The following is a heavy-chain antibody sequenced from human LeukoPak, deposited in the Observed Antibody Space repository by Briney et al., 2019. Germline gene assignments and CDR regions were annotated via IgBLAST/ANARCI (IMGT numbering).Heavy chain of an antibody. V-gene: IGHV4-39*07. CDR3: ARYRQPRGWEIDY. CDR2: IYYSGST. J-gene: IGHJ4*02. Sequence: TSETLSLTCTVSGGSISSSSYYWGWIRQPPGKGLEWIGSIYYSGSTYYNPSLKSRDTISVDTSKNQFSLKLSSVTAADTAVYYCARYRQPRGWEIDYWGQGTLVTVSS. D-gene: IGHD1-26*01. CDR1: GGSISSSSYY.